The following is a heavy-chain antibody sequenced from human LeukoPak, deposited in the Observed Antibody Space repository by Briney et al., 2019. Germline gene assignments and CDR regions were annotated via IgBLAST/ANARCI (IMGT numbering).Heavy chain of an antibody. CDR3: ARGLKDRAYYDFWSGYYTGLDAFDI. CDR2: IYYSGST. CDR1: GGSISSYY. D-gene: IGHD3-3*01. J-gene: IGHJ3*02. Sequence: SETLSHTCTVSGGSISSYYWSWIRQPPGKGLEWIGYIYYSGSTKCNPSLKSRVTISVDTSKNQFSLKLSSVTAADTAVYYCARGLKDRAYYDFWSGYYTGLDAFDIWGQGTMVTVSS. V-gene: IGHV4-59*01.